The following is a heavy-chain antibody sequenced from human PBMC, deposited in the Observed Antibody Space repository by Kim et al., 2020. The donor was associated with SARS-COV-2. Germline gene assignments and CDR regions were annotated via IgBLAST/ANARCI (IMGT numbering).Heavy chain of an antibody. CDR1: GPSITSTLYS. V-gene: IGHV4-39*01. Sequence: SETLSLTCAVSGPSITSTLYSWAWIRQPPGKRLEWIGTYHSSGSTYYNPSLRSRITISIDTSKNQSSLKMGSVTAADTAVYYCTRLPTGFPNWGDPWGQGTLVRVSP. CDR2: YHSSGST. J-gene: IGHJ5*02. CDR3: TRLPTGFPNWGDP. D-gene: IGHD3-9*01.